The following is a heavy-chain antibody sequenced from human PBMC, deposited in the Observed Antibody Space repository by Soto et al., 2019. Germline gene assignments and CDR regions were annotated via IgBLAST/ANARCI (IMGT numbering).Heavy chain of an antibody. CDR3: TRDGGYSSSSGLLSY. Sequence: QVQLMQSGAEVRKPGASVKVSCKATGYSFTAYCTHWVRQAPGQGLEWLGWMNPNSGDSNYAQQFQGRVTMTRDTSISTAYMELRRLTFDDTAVYYCTRDGGYSSSSGLLSYWGQGTLVTVSS. CDR2: MNPNSGDS. D-gene: IGHD6-6*01. J-gene: IGHJ4*02. CDR1: GYSFTAYC. V-gene: IGHV1-2*02.